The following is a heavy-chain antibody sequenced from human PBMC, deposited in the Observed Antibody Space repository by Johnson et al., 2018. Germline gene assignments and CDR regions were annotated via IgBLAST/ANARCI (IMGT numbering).Heavy chain of an antibody. D-gene: IGHD3-22*01. CDR1: GGSFSAYY. J-gene: IGHJ3*02. V-gene: IGHV4-34*01. Sequence: QVQLQQWGAGLLKPSETLSLTCAVYGGSFSAYYWIWIRQSPGKGLEWIGEINHSGSTNYNPSPKSRVTISVDTSKNQFSLKLTSVTPADPTVYYWAIAYYYDSSGSYAFDIWGQGTMVTVAS. CDR3: AIAYYYDSSGSYAFDI. CDR2: INHSGST.